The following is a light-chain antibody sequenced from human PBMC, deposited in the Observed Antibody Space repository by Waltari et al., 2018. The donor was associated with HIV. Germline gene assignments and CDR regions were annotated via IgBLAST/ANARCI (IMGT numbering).Light chain of an antibody. V-gene: IGLV1-40*01. J-gene: IGLJ2*01. CDR1: SSNIGAGYD. CDR3: QSYDSSLSGSVV. Sequence: QSVLTQPPSVSGAPGQRVTISCTGRSSNIGAGYDVHWYQQLPGTAPKLLIYGNKYRPSGVPDRFSGSKSGTSASLAITGLQAEDEADYYCQSYDSSLSGSVVFGGGTKVTVL. CDR2: GNK.